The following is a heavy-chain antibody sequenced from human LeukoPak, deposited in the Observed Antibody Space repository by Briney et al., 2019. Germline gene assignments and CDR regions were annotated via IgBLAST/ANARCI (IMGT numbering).Heavy chain of an antibody. CDR1: GFTFISYS. CDR3: ARDKYGDYGIDY. CDR2: ISSISSTI. J-gene: IGHJ4*02. V-gene: IGHV3-48*04. D-gene: IGHD4-17*01. Sequence: PGGSLRLSCAASGFTFISYSMNWVRQAPGKGLEWVSYISSISSTIYYADSVKGRFTISRDNAKNSLYLQMNSLRAEDTAVYYCARDKYGDYGIDYWGQGTLVTVSS.